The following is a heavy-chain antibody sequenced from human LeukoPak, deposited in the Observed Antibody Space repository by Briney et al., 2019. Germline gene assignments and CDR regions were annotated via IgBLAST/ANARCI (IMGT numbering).Heavy chain of an antibody. J-gene: IGHJ2*01. CDR2: INHSGST. CDR3: ARLDYGDKWYFDL. CDR1: GGSFSGYY. D-gene: IGHD4-17*01. V-gene: IGHV4-34*01. Sequence: PSETLSLTCAVYGGSFSGYYWSWIRQPPGKGLEWIGEINHSGSTNYNPSLKSRVTTSVDTSKNQFSLKLSSVTAADTAVYYCARLDYGDKWYFDLWGRGTLVTVSS.